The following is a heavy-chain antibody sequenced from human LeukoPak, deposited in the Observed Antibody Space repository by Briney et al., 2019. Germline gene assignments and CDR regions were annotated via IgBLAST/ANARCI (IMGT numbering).Heavy chain of an antibody. J-gene: IGHJ4*02. D-gene: IGHD1-26*01. CDR3: VRVVGWELLDY. Sequence: GASVEVSCKPSGYNFTGYYMHWVRQAPGQGLEWMGWINPNGGGTNYAQNFQGRVTMTRDTSISTAYMEVSRLKSDDTAVYYCVRVVGWELLDYWGQGTLVTVSS. CDR1: GYNFTGYY. V-gene: IGHV1-2*02. CDR2: INPNGGGT.